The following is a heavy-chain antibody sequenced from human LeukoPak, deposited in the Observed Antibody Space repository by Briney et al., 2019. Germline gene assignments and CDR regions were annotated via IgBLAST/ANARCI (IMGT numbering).Heavy chain of an antibody. V-gene: IGHV5-51*01. D-gene: IGHD3-22*01. CDR1: GYSFTDYW. CDR3: ARPYYDTSGSYQIFYFDY. CDR2: IYPDDSDI. J-gene: IGHJ4*02. Sequence: GESLKISCKGSGYSFTDYWIGWVRQMPGEGLQWMGIIYPDDSDIRYSPSFQGQVTISADKSIITAYLQWSSLKASDTAMYYCARPYYDTSGSYQIFYFDYWGQGTLVTVSS.